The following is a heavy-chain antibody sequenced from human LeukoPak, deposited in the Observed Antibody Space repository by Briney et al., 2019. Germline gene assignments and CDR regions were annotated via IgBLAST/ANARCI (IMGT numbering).Heavy chain of an antibody. CDR2: IKKTGIET. V-gene: IGHV3-7*01. CDR1: GFTFSHFW. J-gene: IGHJ4*02. Sequence: GGSLRLSCAGSGFTFSHFWMSWVRQAPGKGLEWVAYIKKTGIETYYLDSVKGRFTITRDDNRNSLFLQMYSLRAEDTAVYFCARENGYCSGSDCYSYFDSWGQGTLVTVSS. D-gene: IGHD2-15*01. CDR3: ARENGYCSGSDCYSYFDS.